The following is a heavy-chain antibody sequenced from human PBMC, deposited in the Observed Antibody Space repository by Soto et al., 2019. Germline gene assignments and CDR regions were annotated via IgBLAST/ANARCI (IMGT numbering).Heavy chain of an antibody. J-gene: IGHJ3*02. CDR3: AGCLGGALRSSGGCDAFDI. Sequence: GGSLRLSCAASGFTFSSYGMHWVRQAPGKGLEWVAVIWYDGSNKYYADSVKGRFTISRDNSKNTLYLQMNSLRAEDTAVYYCAGCLGGALRSSGGCDAFDIWGQGTMVTVSS. V-gene: IGHV3-33*01. D-gene: IGHD6-19*01. CDR1: GFTFSSYG. CDR2: IWYDGSNK.